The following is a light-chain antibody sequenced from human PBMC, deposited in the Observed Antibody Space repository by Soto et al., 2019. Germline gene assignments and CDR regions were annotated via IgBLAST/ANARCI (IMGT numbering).Light chain of an antibody. CDR2: KAS. CDR1: QSISNW. V-gene: IGKV1-5*03. CDR3: QQYNSYPST. Sequence: DIQMTQSPSTLSASVGDRVAITCRASQSISNWLAWYQQKSGKAPKLLIYKASSLHVGVPSRFRGSRSGTEFTLTISSLQPDDFATYHCQQYNSYPSTFGQRTKLEIK. J-gene: IGKJ2*01.